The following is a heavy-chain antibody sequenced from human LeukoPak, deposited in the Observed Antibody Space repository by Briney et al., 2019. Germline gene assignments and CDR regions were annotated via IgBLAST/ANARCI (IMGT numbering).Heavy chain of an antibody. V-gene: IGHV1-46*01. CDR2: INPSGGCT. Sequence: GASVKVSCKASGYTFTGYYMHWVRQAPGQGLEWMGRINPSGGCTSYAQKFQGRVTMTRDTSTSTVYMELSSLRSEDTAVYYCARVWGGYCSGGSCYSGNFDYWGQGTLVTVSS. CDR1: GYTFTGYY. J-gene: IGHJ4*02. D-gene: IGHD2-15*01. CDR3: ARVWGGYCSGGSCYSGNFDY.